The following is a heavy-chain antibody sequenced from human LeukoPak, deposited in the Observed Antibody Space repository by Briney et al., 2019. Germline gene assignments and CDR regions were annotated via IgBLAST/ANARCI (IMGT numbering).Heavy chain of an antibody. CDR3: AKDGITARPGGYYFDY. D-gene: IGHD6-6*01. Sequence: GGSLRLSCAASGFTFTNYAMHWVRQAPGKGLEWVAVIYYGGTITFYADSVKGRFTISRDNSRSTLYLQMNSLRPEDTAVYYCAKDGITARPGGYYFDYWGQGTLVTVSS. J-gene: IGHJ4*02. CDR2: IYYGGTIT. V-gene: IGHV3-30*18. CDR1: GFTFTNYA.